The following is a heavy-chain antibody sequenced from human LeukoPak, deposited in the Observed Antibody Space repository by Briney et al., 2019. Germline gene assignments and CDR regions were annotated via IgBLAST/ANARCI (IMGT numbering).Heavy chain of an antibody. CDR3: AILSDGAYCGGDCFYLDY. V-gene: IGHV1-69*10. CDR1: GGTLSGQV. J-gene: IGHJ4*02. D-gene: IGHD2-21*02. Sequence: ASVKFSGKALGGTLSGQVLGWGGQAPGQGLDWMGGIIPILDITNYAQKFQGRVTITADKSTGTAYMELSSLRSEDTAVYYCAILSDGAYCGGDCFYLDYWGQGTLVTVSS. CDR2: IIPILDIT.